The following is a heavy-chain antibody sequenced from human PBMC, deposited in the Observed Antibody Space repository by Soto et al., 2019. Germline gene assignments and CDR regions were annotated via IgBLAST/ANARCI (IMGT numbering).Heavy chain of an antibody. CDR1: GYSFTSYW. CDR2: IDPSDSYT. J-gene: IGHJ5*02. D-gene: IGHD6-13*01. CDR3: ASHYSSSWYTYTWFDP. V-gene: IGHV5-10-1*01. Sequence: GESLKISCKGSGYSFTSYWISWVRQMPGKGLEWMGRIDPSDSYTNYSPSFQGHVTISADKSISTAYLQWSSLKASDTAMYYCASHYSSSWYTYTWFDPWGQGTLVTVS.